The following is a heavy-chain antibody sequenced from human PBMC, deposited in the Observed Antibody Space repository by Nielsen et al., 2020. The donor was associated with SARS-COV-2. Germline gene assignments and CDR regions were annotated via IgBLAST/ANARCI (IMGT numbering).Heavy chain of an antibody. CDR3: AAKYGGEWLAVFDY. CDR2: ISYDGSNK. D-gene: IGHD6-19*01. V-gene: IGHV3-30-3*01. Sequence: GESLKISCAASGFTFSSYAMHWVRQAPGKGLEWVAVISYDGSNKYYADSVKGRFTISRDNSKNTLYLQMNSLRAEDTAVYYCAAKYGGEWLAVFDYWGQGTQVTVSS. CDR1: GFTFSSYA. J-gene: IGHJ4*01.